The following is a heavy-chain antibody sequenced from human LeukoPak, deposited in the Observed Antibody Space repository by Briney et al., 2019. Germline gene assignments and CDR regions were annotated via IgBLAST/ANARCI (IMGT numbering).Heavy chain of an antibody. CDR1: GGSISSYY. CDR3: ARDGSICSGGSCYDYFDY. V-gene: IGHV4-4*07. CDR2: IYTSGST. J-gene: IGHJ4*02. D-gene: IGHD2-15*01. Sequence: SETLSLTCTVSGGSISSYYWSWIRQPAGKGLEWIGRIYTSGSTNYNPSLKSRVTMSVDTSKNQLSLKLSSVTAADTAVYYCARDGSICSGGSCYDYFDYWGQGTLVTVSS.